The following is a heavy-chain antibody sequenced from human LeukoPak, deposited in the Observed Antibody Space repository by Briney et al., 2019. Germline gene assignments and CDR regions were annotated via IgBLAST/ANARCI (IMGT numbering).Heavy chain of an antibody. D-gene: IGHD3-3*01. J-gene: IGHJ3*02. CDR2: INPNSGGT. CDR1: GYTFTGYY. V-gene: IGHV1-2*02. CDR3: ARNGTIFGVVIGPDAFDI. Sequence: ASVKVSCKASGYTFTGYYMHWMRQAPGQGLEWMGWINPNSGGTNYAQKFQGRVTMTMDTSISTAYMELSRLRSDDTAVYYCARNGTIFGVVIGPDAFDIWGQGTMVTVSS.